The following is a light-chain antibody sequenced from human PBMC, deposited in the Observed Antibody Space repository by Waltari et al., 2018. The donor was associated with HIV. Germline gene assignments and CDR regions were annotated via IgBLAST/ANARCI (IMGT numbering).Light chain of an antibody. J-gene: IGLJ1*01. Sequence: QSALTQPASVSGSPGQSLTLPCTGTTTDVGGSNYSSWYLQPPCNAPKLMIYEVSNRPSGVSNRFSGSKSGNTASLTISGLQAEDEADYYCSSYTSTTSYVFGTGTKVTVL. CDR1: TTDVGGSNY. CDR2: EVS. V-gene: IGLV2-14*01. CDR3: SSYTSTTSYV.